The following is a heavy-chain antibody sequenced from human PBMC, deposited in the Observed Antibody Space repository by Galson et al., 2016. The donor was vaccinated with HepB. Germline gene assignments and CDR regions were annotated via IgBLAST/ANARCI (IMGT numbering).Heavy chain of an antibody. Sequence: SETLSLTCTVSGGSISSYYWSWIRQTPGKGLEWIGSVYYSGATNYNPSLKSRVTMSIDTSKNQLSLKVSSVTAADTAVYYCARDHRLGFSYTNAGPRDVFDIWGQGTMVTVSS. D-gene: IGHD5-18*01. CDR2: VYYSGAT. J-gene: IGHJ3*02. CDR3: ARDHRLGFSYTNAGPRDVFDI. CDR1: GGSISSYY. V-gene: IGHV4-59*01.